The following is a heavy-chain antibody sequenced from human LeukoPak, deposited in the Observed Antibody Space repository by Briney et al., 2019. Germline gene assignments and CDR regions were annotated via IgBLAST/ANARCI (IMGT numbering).Heavy chain of an antibody. CDR1: GFTFDDYA. Sequence: PGGSLRLSCAASGFTFDDYAMHWVRQAPGKGLEWVSGISWNSGSIGYADSVKGRFTISRDNAKNSLYLQMNSLRAEDTALYYCARAGSGTYLYYFDYWGQGTLVTVSS. V-gene: IGHV3-9*01. CDR2: ISWNSGSI. J-gene: IGHJ4*02. CDR3: ARAGSGTYLYYFDY. D-gene: IGHD3-10*01.